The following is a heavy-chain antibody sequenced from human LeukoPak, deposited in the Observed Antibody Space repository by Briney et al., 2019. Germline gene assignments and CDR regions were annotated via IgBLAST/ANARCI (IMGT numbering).Heavy chain of an antibody. CDR1: GYTHTELS. Sequence: ASVKVSCKVSGYTHTELSMHWVRQAPGKGLEWMGGFDPEDGETIYAQKFQGRVTMTEDTSTDTAYMELSSLRSEDTAVYYCATGIGSNYGAYFDWFDPWGQGTLVTVSS. CDR3: ATGIGSNYGAYFDWFDP. CDR2: FDPEDGET. J-gene: IGHJ5*02. D-gene: IGHD4-11*01. V-gene: IGHV1-24*01.